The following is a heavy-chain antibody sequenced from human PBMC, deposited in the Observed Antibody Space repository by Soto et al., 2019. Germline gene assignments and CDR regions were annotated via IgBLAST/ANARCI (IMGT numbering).Heavy chain of an antibody. D-gene: IGHD1-26*01. CDR1: GGSITSYD. CDR3: GRDMQACFTHYFDP. Sequence: PSETLSLTCVGSGGSITSYDLSWIRQFPGKGLEWIAYTAYTGHTNYNPSLKSRVTITLDTSKNQLSLMLISMTAADTAVYYCGRDMQACFTHYFDPWGQGTLVTVSS. V-gene: IGHV4-59*01. J-gene: IGHJ5*02. CDR2: TAYTGHT.